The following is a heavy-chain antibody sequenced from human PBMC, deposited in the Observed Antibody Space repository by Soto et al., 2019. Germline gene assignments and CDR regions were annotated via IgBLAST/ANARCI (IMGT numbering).Heavy chain of an antibody. D-gene: IGHD3-10*01. Sequence: EVQLVQSGAEVKKPGESLRISCKGSGYSFTNYWISWVRQMPGKGLEWMGRIDPNDSESNYSPSFQGHVTMSADKSISTAYLQWSSLKASDTAMYYCATGLETSGGGFDIWGQGTMVTVSS. V-gene: IGHV5-10-1*03. CDR2: IDPNDSES. CDR3: ATGLETSGGGFDI. CDR1: GYSFTNYW. J-gene: IGHJ3*02.